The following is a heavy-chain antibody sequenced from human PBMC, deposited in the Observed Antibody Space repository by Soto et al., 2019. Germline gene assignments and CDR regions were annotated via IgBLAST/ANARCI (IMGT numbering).Heavy chain of an antibody. J-gene: IGHJ6*02. CDR2: IIPIFGTA. V-gene: IGHV1-69*06. CDR1: GVTFSSYA. Sequence: SVKVSCKASGVTFSSYASSWVRQAPGQGLEWMGGIIPIFGTANYAQKFQGRVTITADKSTSTAYMELSSLRSEDTAVYYCARDRRGYSYGPWDYYGMDVWGQGTTVTV. CDR3: ARDRRGYSYGPWDYYGMDV. D-gene: IGHD5-18*01.